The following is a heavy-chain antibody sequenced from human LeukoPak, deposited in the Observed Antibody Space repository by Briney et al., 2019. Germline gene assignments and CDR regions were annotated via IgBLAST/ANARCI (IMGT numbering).Heavy chain of an antibody. CDR2: IKQDGSEK. D-gene: IGHD6-19*01. CDR3: ARASSGRFYYYYYYYMDV. J-gene: IGHJ6*03. CDR1: GFTFSSYW. Sequence: PGGSLRLSCAASGFTFSSYWMSWVRQAPGKRLEWVANIKQDGSEKYYVDSVKGRFTISRDNAKNSLYLQMNSLRAEDTAVYYCARASSGRFYYYYYYYMDVWGKGTTVTVSS. V-gene: IGHV3-7*01.